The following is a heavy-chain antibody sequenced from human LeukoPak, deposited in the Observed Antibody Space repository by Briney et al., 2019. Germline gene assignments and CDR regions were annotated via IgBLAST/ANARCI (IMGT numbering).Heavy chain of an antibody. CDR3: ARGSAASFYYYYYYMDV. V-gene: IGHV4-34*01. D-gene: IGHD2-2*01. J-gene: IGHJ6*03. CDR2: INHSGST. CDR1: GGSFSGYY. Sequence: PSETLSLTCAVYGGSFSGYYWSWIRQPPGKGLEWIGEINHSGSTNYNPSLESRVTISVDTSKNQFSLKLSSVTAADTAVYYCARGSAASFYYYYYYMDVWGKGTTVTVSS.